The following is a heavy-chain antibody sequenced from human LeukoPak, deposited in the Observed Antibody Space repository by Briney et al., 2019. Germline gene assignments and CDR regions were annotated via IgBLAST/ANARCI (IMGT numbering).Heavy chain of an antibody. J-gene: IGHJ5*02. CDR3: ASKGYCSSTSCYGFDP. D-gene: IGHD2-2*01. Sequence: ASVKVSCKASGYTFTGYYMHWARQAPGQGLEWMGWINPNSGGTNYAQKFQGRVTMTRDTSISTAYMELSRLRSDDTAVYYCASKGYCSSTSCYGFDPWGQGTLVTVSS. CDR2: INPNSGGT. CDR1: GYTFTGYY. V-gene: IGHV1-2*02.